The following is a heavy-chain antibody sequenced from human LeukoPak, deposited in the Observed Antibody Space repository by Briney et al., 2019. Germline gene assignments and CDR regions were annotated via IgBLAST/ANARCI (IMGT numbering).Heavy chain of an antibody. CDR3: ATSRGSWPDYFDY. V-gene: IGHV3-7*01. D-gene: IGHD6-13*01. J-gene: IGHJ4*02. Sequence: GGSLRLSCAAPGFTLSSYWMSWVRQAPGKGLEWVANIKQAGSEKYYVDSVKGRFTISRDNAKNSLYLQMNSLRAEDTAVYYCATSRGSWPDYFDYWGQGTLVTVSS. CDR2: IKQAGSEK. CDR1: GFTLSSYW.